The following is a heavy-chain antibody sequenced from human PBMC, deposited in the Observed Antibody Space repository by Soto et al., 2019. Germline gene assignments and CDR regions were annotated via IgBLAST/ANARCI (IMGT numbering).Heavy chain of an antibody. D-gene: IGHD3-22*01. V-gene: IGHV4-31*03. J-gene: IGHJ3*02. CDR3: ARAKYYYDSSGYYGPDAFDI. CDR2: IYYSGST. CDR1: GGSISSGGYY. Sequence: PXETLSLTCTVSGGSISSGGYYWSWIRQHPGKGLEWIGYIYYSGSTYYNPSLKSRVTISVDTSKNQFSLKLSSVTAADTAVYYCARAKYYYDSSGYYGPDAFDIWGQGTMVTVSS.